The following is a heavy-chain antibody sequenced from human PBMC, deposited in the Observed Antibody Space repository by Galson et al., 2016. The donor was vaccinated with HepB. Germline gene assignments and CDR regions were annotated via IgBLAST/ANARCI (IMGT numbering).Heavy chain of an antibody. CDR3: ARSLYYDFWSGQKGWFDP. CDR2: IYPGDSDT. J-gene: IGHJ5*02. D-gene: IGHD3-3*01. V-gene: IGHV5-51*01. Sequence: QSGAEVKKPGESLKISCKGSGYSFTSLWIAWVRQMPGKGLEWLGIIYPGDSDTRYSPSFQGQVTISADKSIDTAYLQWSSLKASDTAMYYCARSLYYDFWSGQKGWFDPWGQGTLVTVSS. CDR1: GYSFTSLW.